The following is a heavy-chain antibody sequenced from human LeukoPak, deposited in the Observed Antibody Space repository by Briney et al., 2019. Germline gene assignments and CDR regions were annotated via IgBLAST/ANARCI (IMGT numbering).Heavy chain of an antibody. Sequence: GGSLRLSCAASGFTFSSYGMHWVRQAPGKGLEWVAVISYDGSNKYYADSVKGRFTISRDNSKNTLYLQMNSLRVEDTAMYYCAREYGSGSFFGYWGQGTLVTVSS. CDR3: AREYGSGSFFGY. D-gene: IGHD3-10*01. CDR2: ISYDGSNK. J-gene: IGHJ4*02. CDR1: GFTFSSYG. V-gene: IGHV3-30*03.